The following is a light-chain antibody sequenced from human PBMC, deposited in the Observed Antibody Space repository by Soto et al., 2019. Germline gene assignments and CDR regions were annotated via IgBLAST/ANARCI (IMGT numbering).Light chain of an antibody. V-gene: IGLV1-47*01. Sequence: QSVLTQPPSASGTPGQRVTISCSGSSSNIGSNYVCWYQLLPGTAPKLLMYKTNQRPSGVPARFSGSKSGTSASLAISGLRSEDEADYYCAAWDDSLSGLVFGGGTKVTVL. J-gene: IGLJ2*01. CDR3: AAWDDSLSGLV. CDR1: SSNIGSNY. CDR2: KTN.